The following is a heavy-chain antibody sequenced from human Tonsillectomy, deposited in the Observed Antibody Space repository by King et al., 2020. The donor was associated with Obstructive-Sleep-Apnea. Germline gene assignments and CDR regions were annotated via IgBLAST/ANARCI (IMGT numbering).Heavy chain of an antibody. D-gene: IGHD2-15*01. CDR1: VGSINDCY. V-gene: IGHV4-59*01. Sequence: LQESGPRLVKPSETLSLICSVSVGSINDCYWSWIRQPPGKGLEWIGYIYYSGSTDYNPSLKNRVTISVDTPKNQFSLTLSSVNATDAAVYFCAGVRAATNYYGMDVWGQGTTVTVSS. CDR3: AGVRAATNYYGMDV. J-gene: IGHJ6*02. CDR2: IYYSGST.